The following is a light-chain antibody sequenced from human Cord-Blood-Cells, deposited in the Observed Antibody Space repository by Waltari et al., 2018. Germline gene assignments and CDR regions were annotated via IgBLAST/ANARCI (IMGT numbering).Light chain of an antibody. CDR3: RAWAGRPVV. V-gene: IGLV3-1*01. CDR1: KLGDKY. J-gene: IGLJ2*01. Sequence: SYELTQPPSVSVSPGQTASITCSGDKLGDKYACWYQQKPGQSPVLVIYQDSKRPSGTPERSSASNAGNTATLTISGTQAMMEADYSCRAWAGRPVVFGGGTRLTVL. CDR2: QDS.